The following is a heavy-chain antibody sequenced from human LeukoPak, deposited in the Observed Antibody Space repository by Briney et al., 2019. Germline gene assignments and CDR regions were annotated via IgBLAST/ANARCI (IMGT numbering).Heavy chain of an antibody. V-gene: IGHV3-23*01. D-gene: IGHD3-10*01. CDR3: AKSSRQGGFGEFGG. Sequence: GGSLRLSCAASGITFSTYDMSWVRQAPGKGLEWVSSIRGSGSTTFYADSVKGRFTIFRDNSRNTLYLQMNSLRADDTAVYYCAKSSRQGGFGEFGGWGQGTLVTVSS. CDR2: IRGSGSTT. CDR1: GITFSTYD. J-gene: IGHJ4*02.